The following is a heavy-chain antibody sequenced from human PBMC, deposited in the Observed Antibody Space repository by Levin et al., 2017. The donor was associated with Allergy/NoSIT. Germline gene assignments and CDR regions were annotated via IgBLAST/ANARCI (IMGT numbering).Heavy chain of an antibody. V-gene: IGHV3-7*03. CDR2: MKQDGSEK. D-gene: IGHD1-7*01. J-gene: IGHJ4*02. Sequence: ETLSLTCAASGFTFSNYWMNWVRQAPGKGLEWVASMKQDGSEKYYVDSVKGRFTISRDNAKNSVYLQMNSLRAEDTAIYYCARDFSSGGWNYRCFFDYWGRGTLVTVSS. CDR3: ARDFSSGGWNYRCFFDY. CDR1: GFTFSNYW.